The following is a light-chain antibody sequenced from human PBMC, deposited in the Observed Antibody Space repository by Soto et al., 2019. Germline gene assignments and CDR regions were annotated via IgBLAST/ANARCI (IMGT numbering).Light chain of an antibody. Sequence: QAVVPQPPSASGTPGQRVTISCSGSSSNIGSNHVFWYQQLPGTAPKLLIYSNSQRPSGVPDRFPGSKSGTSASLASLAISGLRSEDEGDYFWASWDDSRSGVLCGGGTKVTVL. CDR3: ASWDDSRSGVL. V-gene: IGLV1-47*02. J-gene: IGLJ2*01. CDR1: SSNIGSNH. CDR2: SNS.